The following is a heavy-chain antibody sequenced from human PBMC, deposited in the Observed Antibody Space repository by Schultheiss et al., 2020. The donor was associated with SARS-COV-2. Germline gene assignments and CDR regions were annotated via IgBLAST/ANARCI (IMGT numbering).Heavy chain of an antibody. D-gene: IGHD4-17*01. J-gene: IGHJ6*02. CDR2: IYYSGST. V-gene: IGHV4-59*01. Sequence: SQTLSLTCTVSGGSISSYYWSWIRQPPGKGLEWIGYIYYSGSTNYNPSLKSRVTISVDTSKNQFSLKLSSVTAADTAVYYCARVPGGDYGPYYYYGMDVWGQGTTVTVSS. CDR1: GGSISSYY. CDR3: ARVPGGDYGPYYYYGMDV.